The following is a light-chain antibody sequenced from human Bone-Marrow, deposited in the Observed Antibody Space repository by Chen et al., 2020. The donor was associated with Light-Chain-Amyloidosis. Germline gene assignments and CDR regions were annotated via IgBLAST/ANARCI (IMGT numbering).Light chain of an antibody. CDR3: SSYGTTYV. J-gene: IGLJ1*01. CDR1: NNDVGNYYF. V-gene: IGLV2-14*02. Sequence: HSALTQPASVSGSPGQSIIISCTETNNDVGNYYFVSWYQQQPGKAPRLVIYEDDKRPSEVPARFSASKSGNTASLTISGLQPEDEADYYCSSYGTTYVFGSGTTVTVL. CDR2: EDD.